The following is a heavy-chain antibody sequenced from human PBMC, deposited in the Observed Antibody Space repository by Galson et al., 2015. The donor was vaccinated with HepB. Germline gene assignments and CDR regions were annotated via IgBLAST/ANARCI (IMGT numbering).Heavy chain of an antibody. D-gene: IGHD1-26*01. CDR3: ATSPGAGYYPFDY. CDR1: GFTFSSYS. Sequence: SLRLSGAASGFTFSSYSMNWVRQAPGKGLEWVSYISSSSSTIYYADSVKGRFTISRDNAKNSLYLQMNSLRAEDTAVYYCATSPGAGYYPFDYWGQGTLVTVSS. J-gene: IGHJ4*02. V-gene: IGHV3-48*04. CDR2: ISSSSSTI.